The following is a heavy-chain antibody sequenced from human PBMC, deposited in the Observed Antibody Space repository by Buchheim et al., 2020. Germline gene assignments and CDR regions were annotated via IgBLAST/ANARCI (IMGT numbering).Heavy chain of an antibody. CDR2: ISSGTTII. D-gene: IGHD1-26*01. CDR3: ARHMRWAPRGIFDL. V-gene: IGHV3-11*01. CDR1: GFSFSDFY. J-gene: IGHJ4*02. Sequence: QVQLVESGGGLVKPGGSLRLSCAASGFSFSDFYMTWIRQAPGKGLEVVSYISSGTTIIYYADSVQGRFTISRDNAENSLYLQMNSLRAGDTAVYYCARHMRWAPRGIFDLWGQGTL.